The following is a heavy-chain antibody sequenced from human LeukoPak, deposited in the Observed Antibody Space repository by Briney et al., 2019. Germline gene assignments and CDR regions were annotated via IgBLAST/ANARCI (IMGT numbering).Heavy chain of an antibody. V-gene: IGHV1-69-2*01. D-gene: IGHD2-2*01. Sequence: ASVKISCKVSGYTFTDYYMHWVQQAPGKGLEWMGLVDPEDGETIYAEKFQGRVTITADTSTDTAYMELSSLRSEDTAVYYCATGHQLGYCSSTSCYQWGQGTLVTVSS. CDR3: ATGHQLGYCSSTSCYQ. CDR2: VDPEDGET. CDR1: GYTFTDYY. J-gene: IGHJ4*02.